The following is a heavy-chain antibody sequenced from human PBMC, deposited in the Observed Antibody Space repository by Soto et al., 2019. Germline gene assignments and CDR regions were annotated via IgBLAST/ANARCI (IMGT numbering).Heavy chain of an antibody. CDR2: INHNGGST. Sequence: QVQLVQSGAEVKKPGASVKVSCKASGYIFIHYYIHWVRQAPGQGLEWLAIINHNGGSTNYAQKYQGRGNVTRDTSTRKFSMELNSLGSDDTAVYFCARSLLQGDFWGQGTLVTVSS. D-gene: IGHD2-21*01. CDR3: ARSLLQGDF. J-gene: IGHJ4*02. V-gene: IGHV1-46*01. CDR1: GYIFIHYY.